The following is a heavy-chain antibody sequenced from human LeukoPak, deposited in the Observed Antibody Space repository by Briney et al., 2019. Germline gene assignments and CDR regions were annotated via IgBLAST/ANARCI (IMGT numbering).Heavy chain of an antibody. CDR1: GGSICSGDYY. D-gene: IGHD3-22*01. V-gene: IGHV4-30-4*08. CDR2: IYYSGST. J-gene: IGHJ4*02. Sequence: SQTLSLTCTVSGGSICSGDYYWGWIRQPPGKGLEWIGYIYYSGSTYYNPSLKSRVTISVDTSKNQFSLKLSSVTAADTAVYYCAREDYYDSSGYYLVYWGQGTLVTVSS. CDR3: AREDYYDSSGYYLVY.